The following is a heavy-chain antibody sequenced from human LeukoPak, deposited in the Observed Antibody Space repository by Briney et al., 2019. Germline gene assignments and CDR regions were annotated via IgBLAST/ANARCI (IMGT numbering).Heavy chain of an antibody. J-gene: IGHJ5*02. Sequence: SQTLSPTCTVSGGSISSGSYYWSWIRQPAGKGLEWIGRVYSSGSTNYNPSLKSRVTISVDTSKNQFSLKLSSVTAADTAVYYCASIYYYDSAPFDPWGQGTLVTVSS. CDR2: VYSSGST. CDR3: ASIYYYDSAPFDP. CDR1: GGSISSGSYY. D-gene: IGHD3-22*01. V-gene: IGHV4-61*02.